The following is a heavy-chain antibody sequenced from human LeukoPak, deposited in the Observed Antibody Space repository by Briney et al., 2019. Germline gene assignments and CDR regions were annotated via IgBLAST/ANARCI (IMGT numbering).Heavy chain of an antibody. Sequence: GGSLRLSCAASGFTFDDYGMSWVRQAPGKGLEWVSGINWNGGSTGYADSVKGRFTISRDNAKNSLYLQMNSLRAEDTAVYYCARDPREFSGWGYYYYMDVWGKGTTVTISS. V-gene: IGHV3-20*04. CDR2: INWNGGST. CDR3: ARDPREFSGWGYYYYMDV. CDR1: GFTFDDYG. J-gene: IGHJ6*03. D-gene: IGHD3-22*01.